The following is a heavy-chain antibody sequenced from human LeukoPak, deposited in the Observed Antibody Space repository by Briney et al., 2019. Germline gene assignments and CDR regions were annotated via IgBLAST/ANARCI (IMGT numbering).Heavy chain of an antibody. CDR1: GFNFSSYS. CDR2: ISSSSSYI. Sequence: GGSLRLSCAASGFNFSSYSMNWVRQAPGKGLEWVSSISSSSSYIYYADSVKGRFTISRDNAKNSLYLQMSSLRAEDTAVYYCARFIAARAFDYWGQGTLVTVSS. CDR3: ARFIAARAFDY. J-gene: IGHJ4*02. V-gene: IGHV3-21*01. D-gene: IGHD6-6*01.